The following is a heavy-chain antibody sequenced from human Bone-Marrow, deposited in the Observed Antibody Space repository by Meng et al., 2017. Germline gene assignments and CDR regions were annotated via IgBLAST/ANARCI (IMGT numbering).Heavy chain of an antibody. CDR1: GFTFSSYS. CDR2: ISSSSSYI. Sequence: GGSLRLSCAASGFTFSSYSMNWVRQAPGKGLEWVSSISSSSSYIYYADSVKGRFTISRDNAKNSLYLQMNSLRAEDTAVYYCARGTTWEYYCDSSTRLPDYWGQGTLVTVSS. D-gene: IGHD3-22*01. CDR3: ARGTTWEYYCDSSTRLPDY. V-gene: IGHV3-21*01. J-gene: IGHJ4*02.